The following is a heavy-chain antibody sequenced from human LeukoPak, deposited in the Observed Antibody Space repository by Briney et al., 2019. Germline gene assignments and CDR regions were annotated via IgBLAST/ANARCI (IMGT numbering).Heavy chain of an antibody. CDR2: INTGSGNT. CDR3: ARVVKYSSGPLTDLLPYSFVY. Sequence: ASVKVSCKASGYTFTKYAMHWVRQAPGQRLEWMGWINTGSGNTKYSEKFQGRVTITRDTSASTTYMELRSLRSEDMAVYYCARVVKYSSGPLTDLLPYSFVYWGQGTLVTVSS. V-gene: IGHV1-3*03. CDR1: GYTFTKYA. D-gene: IGHD6-19*01. J-gene: IGHJ4*02.